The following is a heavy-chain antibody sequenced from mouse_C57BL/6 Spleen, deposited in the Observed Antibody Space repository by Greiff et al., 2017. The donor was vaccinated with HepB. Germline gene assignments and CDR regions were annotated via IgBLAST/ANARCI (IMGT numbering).Heavy chain of an antibody. CDR1: GYSITSGYD. D-gene: IGHD1-1*01. CDR2: ISYSGST. J-gene: IGHJ2*01. CDR3: AREGGRYFDY. Sequence: DVKLVESGPGMVKPSQSLSLTCTVTGYSITSGYDWHWIRHFPGNKLEWMGYISYSGSTNYNPSLKSRISITHDTSKNHFFLKLNSVTTEDTATYYCAREGGRYFDYWGQGTTLTVSS. V-gene: IGHV3-1*01.